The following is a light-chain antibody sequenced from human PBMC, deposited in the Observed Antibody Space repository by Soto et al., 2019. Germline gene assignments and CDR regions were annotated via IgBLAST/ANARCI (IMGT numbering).Light chain of an antibody. V-gene: IGKV3-20*01. J-gene: IGKJ1*01. CDR1: QSVSSSY. CDR2: GAS. CDR3: QQYDGSPKT. Sequence: EIVLTQSPGTLSLSPGERATLSCRASQSVSSSYLAWYQQKPGQAPRLLIYGASSRASGIPDRFSGSGSGTDFTLTISRLEPEDFGVYYCQQYDGSPKTFGQGTKV.